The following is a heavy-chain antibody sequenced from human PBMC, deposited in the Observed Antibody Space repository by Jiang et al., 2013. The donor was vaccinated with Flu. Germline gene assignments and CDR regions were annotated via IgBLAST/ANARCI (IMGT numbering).Heavy chain of an antibody. J-gene: IGHJ4*02. V-gene: IGHV4-59*01. CDR1: GGSISSYY. D-gene: IGHD2-2*01. CDR2: IYYSGST. CDR3: ARVGFIGVVPAAMGYYFDH. Sequence: SGGSISSYYWSWIRQPPGKGLEWIGYIYYSGSTNYNPSLKSRVTISVDTSKNQFSLKLSSVTAADTAVYYCARVGFIGVVPAAMGYYFDHWGQGTLVTVSS.